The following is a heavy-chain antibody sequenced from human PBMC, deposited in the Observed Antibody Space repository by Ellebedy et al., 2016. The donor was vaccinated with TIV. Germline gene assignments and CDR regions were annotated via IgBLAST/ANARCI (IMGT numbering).Heavy chain of an antibody. D-gene: IGHD3-9*01. V-gene: IGHV1-69*13. CDR3: TRPPGLTGYYSFDS. CDR2: ITPLFGTP. J-gene: IGHJ4*02. Sequence: ASVKVSCKASGGTFSSYPISWVRQAPGQGLEWMGGITPLFGTPTYAQKFQGRITISADESTSTAYMELSSLRSDDTAIYYCTRPPGLTGYYSFDSWGQGTLVSVSS. CDR1: GGTFSSYP.